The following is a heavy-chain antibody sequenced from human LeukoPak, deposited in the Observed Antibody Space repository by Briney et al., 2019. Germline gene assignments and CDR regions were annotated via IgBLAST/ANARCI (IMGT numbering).Heavy chain of an antibody. J-gene: IGHJ6*03. D-gene: IGHD3-22*01. CDR1: GYTFTSYG. Sequence: ASVKVSCKASGYTFTSYGISWVRQAPGQGLEWMGWISAYNGNTNYAQKLQGRVTMTTDTSTSTAYMELRSLRSDDTAVYYCARYYDSSGYYLNYYYYYMDVWGKGTTVTVSS. V-gene: IGHV1-18*01. CDR2: ISAYNGNT. CDR3: ARYYDSSGYYLNYYYYYMDV.